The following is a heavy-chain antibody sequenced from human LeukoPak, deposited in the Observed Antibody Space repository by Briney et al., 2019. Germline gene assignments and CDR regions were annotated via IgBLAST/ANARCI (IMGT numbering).Heavy chain of an antibody. D-gene: IGHD4-17*01. Sequence: GGSLRLSCAASGFIVSHNYMTWVRQAPGKGLEWISVIYIDGTTYYADSVKGRFTISRDQANNTLYLQMNSLRAEDTALYYCAKGARTVTRGYFDYWGQGTLVTVSS. J-gene: IGHJ4*02. V-gene: IGHV3-53*05. CDR1: GFIVSHNY. CDR2: IYIDGTT. CDR3: AKGARTVTRGYFDY.